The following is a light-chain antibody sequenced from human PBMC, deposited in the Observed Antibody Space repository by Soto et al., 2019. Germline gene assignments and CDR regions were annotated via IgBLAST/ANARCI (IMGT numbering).Light chain of an antibody. Sequence: DIQMTQSPSSVSASVGDRVTITCRASQDVKSWLAWYQQKPGKAPKLLINAASTLHTGVPSRFSGSGAGTEFNFTISAVQPEDFATYYCQQGINFPLTFGGGTRVEIK. J-gene: IGKJ4*01. CDR1: QDVKSW. CDR2: AAS. V-gene: IGKV1-12*01. CDR3: QQGINFPLT.